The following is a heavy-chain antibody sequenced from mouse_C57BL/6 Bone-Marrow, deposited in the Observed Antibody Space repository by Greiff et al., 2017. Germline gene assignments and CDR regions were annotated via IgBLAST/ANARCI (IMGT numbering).Heavy chain of an antibody. V-gene: IGHV5-9-1*02. CDR2: ISSGGDYI. D-gene: IGHD2-4*01. CDR1: GFTFSSYA. J-gene: IGHJ3*01. CDR3: TRDYDYVPFAD. Sequence: EVKLVESGEGLVKPGGSLKLSCAASGFTFSSYAMSWVRQTPEKRLEWVAYISSGGDYIYYADTVKGRFTISRDNARNTLYLQLSRLKSEDTAMYYCTRDYDYVPFADWGQGTLVTVSA.